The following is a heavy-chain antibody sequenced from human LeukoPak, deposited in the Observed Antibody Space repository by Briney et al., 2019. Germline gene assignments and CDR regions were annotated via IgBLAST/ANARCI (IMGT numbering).Heavy chain of an antibody. Sequence: VASVKVSCKASGYTFTSYDINWVRQATGQGLEWMGWINAGYGNTEYSQEFQGRVTITRDRSASTAYMEVTSLRFEDTAVYYCARGKTYGSGSGDAFDVWGQGTMVTVSS. D-gene: IGHD3-10*01. CDR2: INAGYGNT. V-gene: IGHV1-3*01. CDR3: ARGKTYGSGSGDAFDV. J-gene: IGHJ3*01. CDR1: GYTFTSYD.